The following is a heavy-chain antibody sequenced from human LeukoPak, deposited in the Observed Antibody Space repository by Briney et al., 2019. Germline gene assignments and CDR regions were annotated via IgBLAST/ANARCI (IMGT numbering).Heavy chain of an antibody. CDR1: GFTFSNYW. D-gene: IGHD3-10*01. CDR3: ARGSGTHYYHYSMDV. V-gene: IGHV3-7*04. J-gene: IGHJ6*02. Sequence: PGGSLRLSCAASGFTFSNYWMTWVRQAPGKGLEWVANIKEDGSEKYYVDSVKGRFTISRDNAKNSLYLQMNSLRAEDTAVYYCARGSGTHYYHYSMDVWGQGTTVTVSS. CDR2: IKEDGSEK.